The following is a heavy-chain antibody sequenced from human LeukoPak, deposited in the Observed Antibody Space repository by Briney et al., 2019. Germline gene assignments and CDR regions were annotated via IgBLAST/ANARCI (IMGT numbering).Heavy chain of an antibody. J-gene: IGHJ4*02. D-gene: IGHD1-14*01. CDR1: GFAFDDFA. V-gene: IGHV3-49*04. CDR3: SRTGLVDFDY. CDR2: IRRRAYGGAA. Sequence: QSGGSLGLSCTTSGFAFDDFAMSWVRQPAGKGLEWVGFIRRRAYGGAAEYAASVKGRFIISRDDSKGIAYLQMNSLKTEDTAVYYCSRTGLVDFDYWGQGSRVIVSP.